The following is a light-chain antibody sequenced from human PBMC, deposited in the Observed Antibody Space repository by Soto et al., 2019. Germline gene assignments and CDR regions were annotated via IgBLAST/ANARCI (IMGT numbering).Light chain of an antibody. CDR1: QSVSSN. CDR2: GSS. Sequence: EIVMTQSPATLSVSPGERATLSCRASQSVSSNLAWYQQKPGQAHRLLIYGSSTRATGIPARFGGSGSGTEFTLTISSLQAEDFAVCYGQQYNNWPPWTFGQGTKVEIK. V-gene: IGKV3-15*01. CDR3: QQYNNWPPWT. J-gene: IGKJ1*01.